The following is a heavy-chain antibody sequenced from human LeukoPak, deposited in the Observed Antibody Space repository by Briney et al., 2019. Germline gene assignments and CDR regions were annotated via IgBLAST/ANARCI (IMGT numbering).Heavy chain of an antibody. V-gene: IGHV4-4*02. D-gene: IGHD3-10*01. CDR1: GGSISSSNW. J-gene: IGHJ4*02. CDR2: IYHSGST. Sequence: SETLSLTCAVSGGSISSSNWWSWVRQPPGKGLEWIGEIYHSGSTNYNPSLKSRVTISVDKSKNQFSLKLSSVTAADTAVYYCARVSPSMVRGVIIDYWGQGTLVTVSS. CDR3: ARVSPSMVRGVIIDY.